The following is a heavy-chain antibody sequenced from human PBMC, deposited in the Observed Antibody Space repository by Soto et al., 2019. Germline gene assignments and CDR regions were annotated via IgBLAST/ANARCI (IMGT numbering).Heavy chain of an antibody. CDR1: GGSFSGYY. V-gene: IGHV4-34*01. D-gene: IGHD3-3*01. CDR3: ARAVFWSGYYPYYYYYGMDV. J-gene: IGHJ6*02. Sequence: SETLSLTCAVYGGSFSGYYWSWIRQPPGKGLEWIGEINHSGSTNYNPSLKSRVTISVDTSKNQFSLKLSSVTAADTAVYYCARAVFWSGYYPYYYYYGMDVWGQGTTVTVS. CDR2: INHSGST.